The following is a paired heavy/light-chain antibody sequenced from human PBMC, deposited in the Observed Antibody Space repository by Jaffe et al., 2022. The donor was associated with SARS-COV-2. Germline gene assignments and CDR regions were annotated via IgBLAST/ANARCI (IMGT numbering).Light chain of an antibody. V-gene: IGKV1-17*01. CDR1: QGIRND. J-gene: IGKJ2*01. CDR2: AAS. CDR3: LQHNSYPYT. Sequence: DIQMTQSPSSLSASVGDRVTITCRASQGIRNDLGWYQQKPGEAPKRLIYAASTLQSGVPSRFSGSGSGTEFTLTISSLQPEDFATYFCLQHNSYPYTFGQGTKLEIK.
Heavy chain of an antibody. V-gene: IGHV4-4*02. J-gene: IGHJ1*01. CDR1: GGPISTSNW. CDR2: IYHSGYT. CDR3: AREYYDSDDYYKGYFQQ. D-gene: IGHD3-22*01. Sequence: QVQLQESGPGLVKPSGTLSLTCGVSGGPISTSNWWTWVRQPPGKGLEWIGEIYHSGYTNYNPSLKSRVTISLDNSKIQLSLKLSSVTAADTAVYYCAREYYDSDDYYKGYFQQWGQGTLVTVSS.